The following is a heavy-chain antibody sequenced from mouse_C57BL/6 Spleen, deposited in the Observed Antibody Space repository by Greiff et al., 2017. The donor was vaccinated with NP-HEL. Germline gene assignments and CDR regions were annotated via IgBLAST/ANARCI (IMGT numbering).Heavy chain of an antibody. J-gene: IGHJ2*01. V-gene: IGHV5-6*01. CDR3: ARQITTVVAKLDYFDY. CDR1: GFTFSSYG. CDR2: ISSGGSYT. Sequence: EVQLVESGGDLVKPGGSLKLSCAASGFTFSSYGMSWVRQTPDKRLEWVATISSGGSYTYYPDSVKGRFTISRDNAKNTLYLQMSSLKSEDTAMYYCARQITTVVAKLDYFDYWGQGTTLTVSS. D-gene: IGHD1-1*01.